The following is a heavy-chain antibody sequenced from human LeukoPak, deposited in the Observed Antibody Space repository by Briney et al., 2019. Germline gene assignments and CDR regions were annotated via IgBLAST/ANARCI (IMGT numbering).Heavy chain of an antibody. CDR1: GFTFSSYA. CDR3: ARSGLSRFGF. Sequence: GGSLRLSCAASGFTFSSYAMSWVRQAPGKGLEWVSAISGSGGRIYYGASVKGRFTISRDNSRNTLYLQMNSLRAEDTAVYYCARSGLSRFGFWGQGTLVTVSS. CDR2: ISGSGGRI. V-gene: IGHV3-23*01. J-gene: IGHJ4*02. D-gene: IGHD2/OR15-2a*01.